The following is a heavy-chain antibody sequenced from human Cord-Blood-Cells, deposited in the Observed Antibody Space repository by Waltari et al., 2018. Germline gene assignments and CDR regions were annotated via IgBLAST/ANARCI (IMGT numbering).Heavy chain of an antibody. Sequence: QVQLVQSGAEVKKPGSSVKVCCKASGGTFSSYAISWVRQAPVLGREWMGGIIPIFGTANYAQKFQGRVTITADESTSTAYMELSSLRSEDTAVYYCARNKYGSGSYPLYYYYGMDVWGQGTTVTVSS. V-gene: IGHV1-69*01. CDR1: GGTFSSYA. CDR2: IIPIFGTA. J-gene: IGHJ6*02. CDR3: ARNKYGSGSYPLYYYYGMDV. D-gene: IGHD3-10*01.